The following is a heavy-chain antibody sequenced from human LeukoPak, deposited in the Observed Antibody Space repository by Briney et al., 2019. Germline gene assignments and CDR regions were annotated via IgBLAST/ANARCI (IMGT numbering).Heavy chain of an antibody. CDR3: AKEARTLTTVIHYFDY. CDR1: GFTFDDYA. CDR2: ISWNSGSI. V-gene: IGHV3-9*01. J-gene: IGHJ4*02. Sequence: GGSLRLSCAASGFTFDDYAMHWVRQAPGKGLEWVSGISWNSGSIGYADSVKGRFTISRDNAKNSLYLQMNSLRAEDTALYYCAKEARTLTTVIHYFDYWGQGTLVTVSS. D-gene: IGHD4-17*01.